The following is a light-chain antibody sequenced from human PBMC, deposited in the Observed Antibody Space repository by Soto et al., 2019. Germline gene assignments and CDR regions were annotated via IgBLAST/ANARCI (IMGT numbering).Light chain of an antibody. V-gene: IGKV3-20*01. Sequence: EIVLTQSPATLSLSPGERATLCCRSSQSVSISSLAWYQQRPGQAPRLLIFTASSRATGTPDRFSGSGSGTDFTLTLSRLEPEDFAVYYCQQFSSYPLTFGGGTKVHIK. J-gene: IGKJ4*01. CDR1: QSVSISS. CDR3: QQFSSYPLT. CDR2: TAS.